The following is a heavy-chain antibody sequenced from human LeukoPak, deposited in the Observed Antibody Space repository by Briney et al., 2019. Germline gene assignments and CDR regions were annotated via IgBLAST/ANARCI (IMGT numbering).Heavy chain of an antibody. CDR2: IYSGGST. V-gene: IGHV3-66*01. D-gene: IGHD3-22*01. J-gene: IGHJ2*01. Sequence: GGSLRLSCAASGFTVSSNYMSWVRQAPGKGLEWVSVIYSGGSTYYADSVKGRFTISRDNSKNTLYLQMNSLSAEDTAVYHCAREDHYDASGYNWYFDLWGRGTLVTVSS. CDR1: GFTVSSNY. CDR3: AREDHYDASGYNWYFDL.